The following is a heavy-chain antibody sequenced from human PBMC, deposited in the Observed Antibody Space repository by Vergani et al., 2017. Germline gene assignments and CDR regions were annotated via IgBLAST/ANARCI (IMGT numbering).Heavy chain of an antibody. J-gene: IGHJ4*02. V-gene: IGHV4-39*01. CDR1: GGSISSSSYY. D-gene: IGHD1-26*01. CDR2: IYYSGST. CDR3: ARHDVGATTFSFDY. Sequence: QLQLQESGPGLVKPSETLSLTCTVSGGSISSSSYYWGWIRQPPGKGLEWIESIYYSGSTYYNPSLKSRVTISVDTSKNQFSLKLSSVTAADTAVYYCARHDVGATTFSFDYWGQGTLVTVSS.